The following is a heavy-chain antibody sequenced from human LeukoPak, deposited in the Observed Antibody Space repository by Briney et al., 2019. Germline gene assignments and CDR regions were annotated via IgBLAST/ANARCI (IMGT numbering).Heavy chain of an antibody. CDR2: MNPNSGNT. V-gene: IGHV1-8*03. D-gene: IGHD3-22*01. Sequence: ASVKVSCKASGYTFTSYDINWVRQATGQGLEWMGWMNPNSGNTGYAQKFQGRVTITRNTSISTAYMELSSLRSDDTAVYYCARPDHYYDSSGLSHDYWGQGTLVTVSS. CDR1: GYTFTSYD. J-gene: IGHJ4*02. CDR3: ARPDHYYDSSGLSHDY.